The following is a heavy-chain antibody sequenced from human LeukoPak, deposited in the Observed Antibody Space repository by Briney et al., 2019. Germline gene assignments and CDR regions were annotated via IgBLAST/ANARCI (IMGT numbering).Heavy chain of an antibody. CDR1: GFTFDDYA. V-gene: IGHV3-9*03. D-gene: IGHD3-22*01. J-gene: IGHJ4*02. CDR2: ISWNSGSI. Sequence: GGSLRLSCAASGFTFDDYAMHWVRQAPGKGLERVSGISWNSGSIGYADSVKGRFTISRDNAKNSLYLQMNSLRAEDMALYYCAKDIGPDYYDSSGSDYWGQGTLVTVSS. CDR3: AKDIGPDYYDSSGSDY.